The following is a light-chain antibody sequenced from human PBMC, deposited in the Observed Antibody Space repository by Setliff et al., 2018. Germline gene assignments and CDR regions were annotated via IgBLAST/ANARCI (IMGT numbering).Light chain of an antibody. CDR3: CSYAGSSTFI. CDR2: DFT. J-gene: IGLJ1*01. V-gene: IGLV2-23*02. Sequence: QSALTQPASVSGSPGQSITISCTGTYSDVGKYSLVSWYQQHPGKAPKLILYDFTTRPSGVSDRFSGSKSANTASLTISGLQAEDEADYYCCSYAGSSTFIFGGGTKVTVL. CDR1: YSDVGKYSL.